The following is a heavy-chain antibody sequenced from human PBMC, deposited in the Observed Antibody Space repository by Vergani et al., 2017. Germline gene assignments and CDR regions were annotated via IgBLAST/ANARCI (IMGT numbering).Heavy chain of an antibody. J-gene: IGHJ5*02. CDR1: GFTFSRYW. V-gene: IGHV3-7*03. CDR2: IKQDGNEK. D-gene: IGHD6-19*01. CDR3: AVRMWLVPA. Sequence: EVQLVESGGGLVQPGGSLRLSCAASGFTFSRYWMSWVRQGPGKGLEWVANIKQDGNEKYYVDSVKCRLTISRDNAKNSLYLQMNSLRAEDTAVYYCAVRMWLVPAWGQGTLVTVSS.